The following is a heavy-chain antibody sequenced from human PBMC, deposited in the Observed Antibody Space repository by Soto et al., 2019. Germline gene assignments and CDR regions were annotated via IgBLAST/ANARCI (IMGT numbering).Heavy chain of an antibody. CDR2: IYSSGST. V-gene: IGHV4-61*01. CDR1: GGSVSSDTHV. D-gene: IGHD2-2*01. CDR3: ARFVRSGSGTPCFAQAEV. J-gene: IGHJ6*02. Sequence: SENLSLTCTVSGGSVSSDTHVWGWIRQPPGKRLEWIGFIYSSGSTNYNTSLKSRVTMSVDTSKNQFSLKLRSAIVADTALSHCARFVRSGSGTPCFAQAEVWGQGASVNISS.